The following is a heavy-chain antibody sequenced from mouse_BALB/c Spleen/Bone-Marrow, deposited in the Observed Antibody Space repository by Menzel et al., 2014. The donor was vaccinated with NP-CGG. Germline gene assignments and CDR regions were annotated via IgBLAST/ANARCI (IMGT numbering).Heavy chain of an antibody. J-gene: IGHJ3*01. V-gene: IGHV2-6-5*01. D-gene: IGHD2-14*01. CDR1: GSSLTDYG. CDR3: AKHEDRYDWFAY. Sequence: VQGVESGPGLVAPSQSLSITCTVSGSSLTDYGVSWIRQPPGKGLEWLGVIWDGGSTYYNSALKSRLSISKDNSKSQVFLKMNSLQTDDTAMYYCAKHEDRYDWFAYWGQGTLVTVSA. CDR2: IWDGGST.